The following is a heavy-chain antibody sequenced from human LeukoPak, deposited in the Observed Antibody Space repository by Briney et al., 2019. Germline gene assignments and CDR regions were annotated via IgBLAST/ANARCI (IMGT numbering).Heavy chain of an antibody. CDR3: ARDLSATARAYDY. CDR2: IKQDGSEK. D-gene: IGHD1-26*01. J-gene: IGHJ4*02. Sequence: PGGSLRLSCAASGFTFSSYWMSWVRQAPGKGLEWVANIKQDGSEKYYVDSVKGRFTVSRDNAKNSLYLRMNSLRAEDTAVYYCARDLSATARAYDYWGQGTLVTVSS. V-gene: IGHV3-7*01. CDR1: GFTFSSYW.